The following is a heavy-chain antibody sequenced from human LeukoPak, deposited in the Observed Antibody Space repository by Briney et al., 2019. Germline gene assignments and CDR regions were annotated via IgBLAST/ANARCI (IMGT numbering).Heavy chain of an antibody. CDR3: ARDHSSGYDY. J-gene: IGHJ4*02. CDR1: GFTFSSYW. CDR2: ISSSGSTI. Sequence: PGGSLRLSCVASGFTFSSYWMSWVSQAPGKGLEWVSYISSSGSTIYYADSVKGRFTISRDNAKNSLYLQMNSLRAEDTAVYYCARDHSSGYDYWGQGTLVTVSS. V-gene: IGHV3-48*04. D-gene: IGHD3-22*01.